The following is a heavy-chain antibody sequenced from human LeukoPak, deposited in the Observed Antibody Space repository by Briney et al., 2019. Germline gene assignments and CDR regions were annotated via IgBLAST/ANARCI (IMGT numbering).Heavy chain of an antibody. J-gene: IGHJ4*02. CDR1: GYTFTSYY. CDR3: ARDRGFKPFGDKTPDFDY. D-gene: IGHD3-10*01. V-gene: IGHV1-46*01. Sequence: ASVKVSCKASGYTFTSYYMHWVRHAPGQGLEWMGIINPSGGSTSYAQKFQGGVTMTRATSTRTVYMELSSLRSEDTAVYYCARDRGFKPFGDKTPDFDYWGQGKLVTVSS. CDR2: INPSGGST.